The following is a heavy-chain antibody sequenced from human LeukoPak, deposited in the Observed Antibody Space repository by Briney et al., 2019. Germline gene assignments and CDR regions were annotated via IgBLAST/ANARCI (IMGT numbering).Heavy chain of an antibody. D-gene: IGHD3-22*01. CDR3: ARGWFPFFTMTESDWFDP. CDR1: GYTFTSYD. J-gene: IGHJ5*02. Sequence: GASVKVSCKASGYTFTSYDINWVRQATGQGLEWMGWMNPNSGNTGYAQKFQGRVTITRNTSISTAYMELSSLRSEDTAVYHCARGWFPFFTMTESDWFDPWGQGTLVTVSS. V-gene: IGHV1-8*03. CDR2: MNPNSGNT.